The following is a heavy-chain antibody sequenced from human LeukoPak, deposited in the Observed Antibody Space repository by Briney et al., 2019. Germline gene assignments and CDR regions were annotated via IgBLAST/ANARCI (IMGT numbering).Heavy chain of an antibody. Sequence: GESLKISCKGSGYNFNTYWNGWVRQMPGKGLELMGIIYPCYSDTRYSPSFQGQVTISTAKSSSTAFLQWRSLPASDTAMYYCATQPTVTTNFAYSGPATPLTVSS. D-gene: IGHD4-17*01. CDR1: GYNFNTYW. J-gene: IGHJ4*02. CDR3: ATQPTVTTNFAY. V-gene: IGHV5-51*01. CDR2: IYPCYSDT.